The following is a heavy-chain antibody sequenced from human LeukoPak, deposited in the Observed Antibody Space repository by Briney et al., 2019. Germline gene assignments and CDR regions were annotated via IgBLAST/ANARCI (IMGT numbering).Heavy chain of an antibody. CDR1: GGSFSGYY. D-gene: IGHD5-18*01. CDR2: INHSGST. V-gene: IGHV4-34*01. Sequence: PSETLSLTCAVYGGSFSGYYWSWIRQPPGKGLEWIGEINHSGSTNYNPSLKSRVTISVDTSKNQFSLKLSSVTAADTAVYYCARGMDTAMVYFDYWGQGTPVTVSS. CDR3: ARGMDTAMVYFDY. J-gene: IGHJ4*02.